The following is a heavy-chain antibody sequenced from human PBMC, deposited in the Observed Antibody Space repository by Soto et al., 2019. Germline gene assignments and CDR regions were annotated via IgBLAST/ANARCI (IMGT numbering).Heavy chain of an antibody. CDR1: VYSCTSFW. V-gene: IGHV5-51*01. CDR3: ARDSGVGTVTPPSGVSWFDP. J-gene: IGHJ5*02. Sequence: GESLKISCEGSVYSCTSFWIGWVRQMPGKGLEWMGIINPVDSDTRYSPSFQGQVTISVDKSITTAYLQWSSLKASDTAMYYCARDSGVGTVTPPSGVSWFDPWGQGTLVTVSS. D-gene: IGHD4-4*01. CDR2: INPVDSDT.